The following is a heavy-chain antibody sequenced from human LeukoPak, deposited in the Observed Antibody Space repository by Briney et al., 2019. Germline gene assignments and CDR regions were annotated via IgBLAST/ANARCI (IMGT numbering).Heavy chain of an antibody. CDR1: GGSISSYY. V-gene: IGHV4-59*01. CDR3: ARGYSGSYGRFDY. CDR2: THYSGST. D-gene: IGHD1-26*01. Sequence: SETLSLTCTVSGGSISSYYWSWIRQPPGKGLEWIGYTHYSGSTSYNPSLKSRVTISVDTSKNQFSLKLTSVTAADTAVYYRARGYSGSYGRFDYWGQGTLVTVSS. J-gene: IGHJ4*02.